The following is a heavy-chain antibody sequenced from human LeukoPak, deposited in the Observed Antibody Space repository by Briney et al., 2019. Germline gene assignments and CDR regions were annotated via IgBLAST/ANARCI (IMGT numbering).Heavy chain of an antibody. V-gene: IGHV5-51*01. Sequence: GESLKISCKGSGYSFTSYWIGWVRQMPGKGLEWMGIIYPGDSDTRYSPSFQGQVTISADRSISTAYLQWSSLKASDTAMYYCASSGVVVTANRPDDAFDIWGQGTMVTVSS. J-gene: IGHJ3*02. CDR1: GYSFTSYW. D-gene: IGHD2-21*02. CDR2: IYPGDSDT. CDR3: ASSGVVVTANRPDDAFDI.